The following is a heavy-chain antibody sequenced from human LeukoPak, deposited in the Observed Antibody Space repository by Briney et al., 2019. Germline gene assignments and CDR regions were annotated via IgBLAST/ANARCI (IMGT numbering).Heavy chain of an antibody. CDR3: ARAAGYCSSTSCYGNYSWFDP. D-gene: IGHD2-2*01. CDR1: GGSISSGSYY. J-gene: IGHJ5*02. CDR2: IYTSGST. Sequence: PSQTLSLTCTVSGGSISSGSYYWSWIRQPAGKGLEWIGRIYTSGSTNYNPSLKSRVTISVDTSKNQFSLKLSSVTAADTAAYYCARAAGYCSSTSCYGNYSWFDPWGQGTLVTVSS. V-gene: IGHV4-61*02.